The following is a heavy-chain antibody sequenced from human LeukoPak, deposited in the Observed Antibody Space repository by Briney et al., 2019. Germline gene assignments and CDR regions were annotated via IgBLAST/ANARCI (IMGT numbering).Heavy chain of an antibody. CDR3: AKDAGGSYYREGWFDP. V-gene: IGHV3-9*01. D-gene: IGHD1-26*01. J-gene: IGHJ5*02. Sequence: GGSLRLSCAASGFTFDDYAMHWVRQAPGKGLEWVSGISWNSGSIGYADSVKGRFTISRDNAKNSLYLQMNSLRAEDTALYYCAKDAGGSYYREGWFDPWGQGTLVTVSS. CDR1: GFTFDDYA. CDR2: ISWNSGSI.